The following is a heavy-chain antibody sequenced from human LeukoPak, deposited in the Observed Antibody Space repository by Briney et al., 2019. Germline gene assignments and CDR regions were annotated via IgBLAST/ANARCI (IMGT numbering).Heavy chain of an antibody. V-gene: IGHV4-39*01. Sequence: SETLSLTCTVSGGSISSSSYYWSWIRQPPGKGLEWIGEINHSGSTNYNPSLKSRVTISVDTSKNQFSLKLSSVTAADTAVYYCARHGRGSGWYRYYYYMDVWGKGTTVTISS. CDR2: INHSGST. CDR3: ARHGRGSGWYRYYYYMDV. J-gene: IGHJ6*03. D-gene: IGHD6-19*01. CDR1: GGSISSSSYY.